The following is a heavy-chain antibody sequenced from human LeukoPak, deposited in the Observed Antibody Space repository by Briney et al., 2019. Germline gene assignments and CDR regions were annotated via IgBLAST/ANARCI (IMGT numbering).Heavy chain of an antibody. D-gene: IGHD2-21*02. CDR2: ITIDLSII. V-gene: IGHV3-48*01. Sequence: GGSLRLSCAVSGFSLSTYSMNCVRQAPGKGLEWISHITIDLSIIDYADSVKGRFTISRDKAKNSLYLQMNSLRAEDTAVYYCVRDKDCAFDYWGQGTLIAVSS. CDR1: GFSLSTYS. J-gene: IGHJ4*02. CDR3: VRDKDCAFDY.